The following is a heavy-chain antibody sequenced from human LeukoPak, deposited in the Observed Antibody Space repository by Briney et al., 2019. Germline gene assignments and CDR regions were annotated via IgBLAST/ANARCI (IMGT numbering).Heavy chain of an antibody. CDR1: RFTFSSYS. CDR2: ISSSSSYI. V-gene: IGHV3-21*01. J-gene: IGHJ4*02. CDR3: AREGRQQLLLVVKDAFDY. D-gene: IGHD2-21*01. Sequence: GSLRLSSAASRFTFSSYSMNWVRQAPGKGLEWVSSISSSSSYIYYADSVKGRFTISSDNAKNSLYLQMNSLRAEYTAVYYCAREGRQQLLLVVKDAFDYWGQGTLVTVS.